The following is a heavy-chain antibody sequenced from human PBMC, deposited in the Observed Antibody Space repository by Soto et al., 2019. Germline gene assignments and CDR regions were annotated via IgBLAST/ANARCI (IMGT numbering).Heavy chain of an antibody. D-gene: IGHD4-17*01. V-gene: IGHV4-34*01. CDR3: ARAMTTVTTSYGY. CDR1: GGSFSGYY. CDR2: INHSGST. Sequence: TSETMSLTSAVYGGSFSGYYWSWIRQPPGKGLEWIGEINHSGSTNYNPSLKSRVTISVDTSKNQFSLKLSSVTAADTAVYYCARAMTTVTTSYGYWGQGTLVTVSS. J-gene: IGHJ4*02.